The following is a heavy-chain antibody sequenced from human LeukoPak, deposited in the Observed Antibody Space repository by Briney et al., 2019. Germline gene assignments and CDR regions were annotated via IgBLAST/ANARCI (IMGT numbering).Heavy chain of an antibody. V-gene: IGHV3-21*01. CDR3: ARDGRGYSYGVDGY. CDR1: GFTFSSYS. J-gene: IGHJ4*02. D-gene: IGHD5-18*01. Sequence: GGSLRLSXAASGFTFSSYSMNWVRQAPGKGLEWVSSISSSSSYIYYADSVKGRFTISRDNAKNSLYLQMNSLRAEDTAVYYCARDGRGYSYGVDGYWGQGTLVTVSS. CDR2: ISSSSSYI.